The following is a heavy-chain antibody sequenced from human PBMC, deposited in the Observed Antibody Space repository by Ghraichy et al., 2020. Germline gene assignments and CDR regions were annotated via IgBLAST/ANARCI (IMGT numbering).Heavy chain of an antibody. CDR3: ARYLPSSRSHYMDV. V-gene: IGHV4-34*01. CDR2: INHSGST. J-gene: IGHJ6*03. CDR1: GGSFSGYY. Sequence: SETLSLTCAVYGGSFSGYYWSWIRQPPGKGLEWIGEINHSGSTNYNPSLKSRVTISVDTSKNQFSLKLSSVTAADTAVYYCARYLPSSRSHYMDVWGKGTTVTVSS.